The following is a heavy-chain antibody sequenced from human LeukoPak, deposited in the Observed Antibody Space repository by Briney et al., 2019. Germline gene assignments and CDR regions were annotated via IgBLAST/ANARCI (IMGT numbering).Heavy chain of an antibody. CDR1: GFTFRGYG. J-gene: IGHJ4*02. D-gene: IGHD1-14*01. CDR2: IWFDGSNK. Sequence: GRSLRLSCAASGFTFRGYGMHWVRQSPGKGLEWVAIIWFDGSNKYYAESVKGRFTISRDNSMNTLYLQMNSLRAEDTAVYYCAREGGTYPYNFDYWGQGTLVTVSS. V-gene: IGHV3-33*01. CDR3: AREGGTYPYNFDY.